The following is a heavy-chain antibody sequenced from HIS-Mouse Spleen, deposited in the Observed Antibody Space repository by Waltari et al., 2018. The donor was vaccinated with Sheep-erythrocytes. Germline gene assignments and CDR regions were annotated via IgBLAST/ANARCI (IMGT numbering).Heavy chain of an antibody. V-gene: IGHV4-39*07. J-gene: IGHJ4*02. CDR1: GGSISSSSYY. CDR3: ARDEGTYYDFWSGYPPSYYFDY. Sequence: QLQLQESGPGLVKPSETLSLTCTVSGGSISSSSYYWGWIRQPPGRGLEWIGGMYYSGGTDYNPSLKSRVTISVDTSKNQFSLKLSSVTAADTAVYYCARDEGTYYDFWSGYPPSYYFDYWGQGTLVTVSS. D-gene: IGHD3-3*01. CDR2: MYYSGGT.